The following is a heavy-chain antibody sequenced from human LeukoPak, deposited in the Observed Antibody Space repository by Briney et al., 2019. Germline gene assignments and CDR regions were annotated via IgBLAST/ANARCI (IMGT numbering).Heavy chain of an antibody. CDR3: ARESIKSGYYYYYTDV. D-gene: IGHD3-10*01. CDR2: IYSSGST. Sequence: SQTLSLTCTVSGGSIRFGTYYWSWIRQPAGKGLEWIGRIYSSGSTNYNPSLKSRVTMSVDTSKNQFSLKLSTVTAADTAVYYCARESIKSGYYYYYTDVWGKGTTVTVSS. V-gene: IGHV4-61*02. J-gene: IGHJ6*03. CDR1: GGSIRFGTYY.